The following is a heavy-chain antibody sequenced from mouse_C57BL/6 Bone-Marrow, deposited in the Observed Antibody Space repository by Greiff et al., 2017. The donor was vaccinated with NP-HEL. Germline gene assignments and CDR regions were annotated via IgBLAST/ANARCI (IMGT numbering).Heavy chain of an antibody. V-gene: IGHV1-81*01. CDR1: GYTFTSYG. CDR3: ARGFLYYYGSSYYAMDY. CDR2: IYPRSGNT. J-gene: IGHJ4*01. D-gene: IGHD1-1*01. Sequence: VMLVESGAELARPGASVKLSCKASGYTFTSYGISWVKQRTGQGLEWIGEIYPRSGNTYYNEKFKGKATLTADKSSSTAYMELRSLTSEDSAVYFCARGFLYYYGSSYYAMDYWGQGTSVTVSS.